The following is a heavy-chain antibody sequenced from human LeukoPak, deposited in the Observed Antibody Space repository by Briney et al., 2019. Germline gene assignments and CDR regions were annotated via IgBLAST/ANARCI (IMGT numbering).Heavy chain of an antibody. D-gene: IGHD6-13*01. V-gene: IGHV3-30*04. Sequence: GGSLRLSCAASGFTFSSYAMHWVRQAPGKGLEWVAVISYDGSNKYYADSVKGRFTISRDNSKNTLYLQMNSLRAEDTAVYYCARDRRYSSSSEGGRYYYGMDVWGKGTTVTVSS. CDR2: ISYDGSNK. J-gene: IGHJ6*04. CDR1: GFTFSSYA. CDR3: ARDRRYSSSSEGGRYYYGMDV.